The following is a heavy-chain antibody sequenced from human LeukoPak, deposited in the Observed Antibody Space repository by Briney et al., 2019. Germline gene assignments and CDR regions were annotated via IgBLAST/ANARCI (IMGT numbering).Heavy chain of an antibody. CDR1: GGSISSYY. J-gene: IGHJ4*02. D-gene: IGHD1-14*01. CDR2: IYYSGST. Sequence: SETLSLTCTVSGGSISSYYWSWIRQPPGKGLEWIGYIYYSGSTNYNPSLKSRVTISVDTSKNQFSLKLSSETAADTAVYYCARARTTFYFDYWGQGTLVTVSS. CDR3: ARARTTFYFDY. V-gene: IGHV4-59*12.